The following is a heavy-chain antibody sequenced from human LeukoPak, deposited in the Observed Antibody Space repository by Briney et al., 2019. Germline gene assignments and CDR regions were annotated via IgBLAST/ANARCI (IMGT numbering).Heavy chain of an antibody. D-gene: IGHD6-19*01. Sequence: GGSLRLSCAASGFTVSTNYMSWVRHAPGRGLEWVSVIYGDYSTYYADSVKGRFTISRDSSKNTLYLQMNSLRVEDTAVYYCAKGSSVAGTIFGYWGQGTLVTVSS. CDR1: GFTVSTNY. CDR2: IYGDYST. V-gene: IGHV3-66*01. CDR3: AKGSSVAGTIFGY. J-gene: IGHJ4*02.